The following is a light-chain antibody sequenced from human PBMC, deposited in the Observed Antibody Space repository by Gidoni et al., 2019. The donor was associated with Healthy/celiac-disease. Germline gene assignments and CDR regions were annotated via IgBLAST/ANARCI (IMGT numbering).Light chain of an antibody. CDR1: QSFRNY. CDR2: AAS. Sequence: DIQMTQSPSSLSASVGDRVTITCRASQSFRNYLNWYQQQPGKAPKLLIYAASSLQSGVPSRFSGSGSGTDFTLTISSLQPEDCATYYCQQSYSTPQNSFXXXTKLEIK. V-gene: IGKV1-39*01. CDR3: QQSYSTPQNS. J-gene: IGKJ2*03.